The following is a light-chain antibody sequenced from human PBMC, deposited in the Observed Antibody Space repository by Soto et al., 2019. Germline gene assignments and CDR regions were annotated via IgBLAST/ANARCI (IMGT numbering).Light chain of an antibody. CDR3: QQYNTYSPERT. Sequence: DIQMTQSPSTLSAFVGDRVTITCRASQSIGRWLAWYQQKPGKAPKLLIYDASSLESGVPSRFSGSGSGTEFTLTISSLQPDYFATYYCQQYNTYSPERTFGQGTKVDIK. CDR2: DAS. J-gene: IGKJ1*01. V-gene: IGKV1-5*01. CDR1: QSIGRW.